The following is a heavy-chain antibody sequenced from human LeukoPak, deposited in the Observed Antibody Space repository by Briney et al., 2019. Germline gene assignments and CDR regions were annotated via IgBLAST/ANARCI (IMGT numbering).Heavy chain of an antibody. CDR3: AREDGYYMDV. CDR1: GFTFSSSS. CDR2: ISSSSSYI. Sequence: GGSLRLSCAASGFTFSSSSMNWVREAPGKGLEWVSSISSSSSYIYYADSVKGRFTISRDNAKNSLYLQMNSLRAEDTAVYYCAREDGYYMDVWGKGTTVTISS. V-gene: IGHV3-21*01. J-gene: IGHJ6*03.